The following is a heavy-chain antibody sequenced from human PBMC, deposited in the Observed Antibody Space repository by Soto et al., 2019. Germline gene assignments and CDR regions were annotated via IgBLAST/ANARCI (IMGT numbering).Heavy chain of an antibody. CDR2: IYPGDSDT. J-gene: IGHJ6*02. V-gene: IGHV5-51*01. CDR1: GYSFTSYW. D-gene: IGHD4-17*01. CDR3: AREVAVTTPAGGMDV. Sequence: PGESLKISCRGSGYSFTSYWIGLVRQMPGKGLEWMGIIYPGDSDTRYSPSFQGRVTISADKSISTAYLQWSSLKASDTAMYYCAREVAVTTPAGGMDVWGQGTTVTVSS.